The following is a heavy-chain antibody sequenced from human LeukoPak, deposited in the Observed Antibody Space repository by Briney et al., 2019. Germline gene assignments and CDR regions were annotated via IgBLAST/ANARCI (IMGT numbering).Heavy chain of an antibody. Sequence: PSETLSLTCTVSGGSISSSRDYWAWIRQPPGKGLEWIANIYYSGSTYYSPSLKSRVTISVDTSKNQFSLKLSSVTAADTAVYYCARGGAYRWYHRALDYWGQGTLVTVSS. CDR1: GGSISSSRDY. D-gene: IGHD4-23*01. CDR3: ARGGAYRWYHRALDY. J-gene: IGHJ4*02. CDR2: IYYSGST. V-gene: IGHV4-39*07.